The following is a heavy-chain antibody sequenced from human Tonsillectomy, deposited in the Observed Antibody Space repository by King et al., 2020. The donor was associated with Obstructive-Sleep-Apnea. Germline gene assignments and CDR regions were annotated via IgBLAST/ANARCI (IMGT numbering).Heavy chain of an antibody. Sequence: VQLVQSGAEVKKPGASVKVSCKASGYTFTDSYMHWVRQAPGQGLEWMGWINADSGVTNYAQKFQGRVTMTRDTSISTAYMDLSRLRPDDTAVYFCATDXRATXXXRXXXXXXYWXXGXXVTXSX. J-gene: IGHJ4*02. CDR2: INADSGVT. V-gene: IGHV1-2*02. CDR3: ATDXRATXXXRXXXXXXY. CDR1: GYTFTDSY.